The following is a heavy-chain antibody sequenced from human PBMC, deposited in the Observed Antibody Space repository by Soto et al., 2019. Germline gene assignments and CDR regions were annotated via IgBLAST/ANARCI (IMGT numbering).Heavy chain of an antibody. CDR3: AKGSATSRPYYFDY. CDR1: GFSLRSYA. V-gene: IGHV3-23*01. J-gene: IGHJ4*02. Sequence: GASLTLSWEASGFSLRSYATRCARQAQGKGVGWLPAIYGDVGDTVHAGSGRGRLRIARDNSRNTLYLQMDSLRAEDTALYYCAKGSATSRPYYFDYWGQGSLVTVSS. CDR2: IYGDVGDT. D-gene: IGHD1-1*01.